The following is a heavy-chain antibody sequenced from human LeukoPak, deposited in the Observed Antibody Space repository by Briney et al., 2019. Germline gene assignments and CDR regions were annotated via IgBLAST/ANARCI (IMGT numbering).Heavy chain of an antibody. CDR3: ASLRTGDFDY. CDR2: IYYSGST. CDR1: GGSITTTNYY. Sequence: SETLSLTCTASGGSITTTNYYWGWIRQSPGKGLEWIGSIYYSGSTYYNPSLKSRVTISVDTSKNQFSLKLSSVTAADTAVYYCASLRTGDFDYWGQGALVTVSS. V-gene: IGHV4-39*01. J-gene: IGHJ4*02. D-gene: IGHD3-10*01.